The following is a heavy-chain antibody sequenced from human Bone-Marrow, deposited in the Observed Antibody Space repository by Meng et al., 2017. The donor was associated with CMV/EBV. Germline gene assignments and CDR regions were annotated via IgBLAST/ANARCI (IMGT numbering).Heavy chain of an antibody. CDR2: ISYDGSNK. J-gene: IGHJ6*02. CDR1: GFTFSSYA. V-gene: IGHV3-30-3*01. Sequence: GGSLRLSCAASGFTFSSYAMHWVRQAPGKGLEWVAVISYDGSNKYYADSVKGRFTISRDNAKNSLYLQMNSLRAEDTAVYYCARASESIAAAGTQYYYYGMDVWGQGTTVTVSS. D-gene: IGHD6-13*01. CDR3: ARASESIAAAGTQYYYYGMDV.